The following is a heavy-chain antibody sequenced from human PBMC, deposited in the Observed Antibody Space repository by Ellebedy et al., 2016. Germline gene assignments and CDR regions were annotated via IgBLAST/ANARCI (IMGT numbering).Heavy chain of an antibody. V-gene: IGHV4-38-2*02. J-gene: IGHJ4*02. CDR1: GHSISSDYY. D-gene: IGHD6-13*01. CDR3: ACSSTWSGPGY. CDR2: IYHTGIT. Sequence: SETLSLXXTVSGHSISSDYYWGWIRQPPGKGLEWIGSIYHTGITFHNPSLKSRVTISVDRSKNQFSLKLSSVTAADTAVYYCACSSTWSGPGYWGQGTLVIVSS.